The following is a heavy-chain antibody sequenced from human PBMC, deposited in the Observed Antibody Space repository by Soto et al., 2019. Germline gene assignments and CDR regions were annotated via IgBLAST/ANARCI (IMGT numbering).Heavy chain of an antibody. CDR2: IYDSGST. Sequence: QVLLQESGPGLVKPSQTLSLTCTVSGGSISSGDYNWSWIRQSPGKGLEWIGHIYDSGSTYNNPSLQSRVTISVDTSKNQFSLNLSSVTAADTAVYYCDRGPSGDKVDYWGQGTLVTVSS. D-gene: IGHD7-27*01. J-gene: IGHJ4*02. CDR3: DRGPSGDKVDY. CDR1: GGSISSGDYN. V-gene: IGHV4-30-4*01.